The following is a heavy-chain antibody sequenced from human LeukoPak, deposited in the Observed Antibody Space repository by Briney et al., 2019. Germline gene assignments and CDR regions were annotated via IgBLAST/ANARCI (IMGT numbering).Heavy chain of an antibody. CDR3: AMHDYGDYALDG. CDR1: GGTFSSYA. D-gene: IGHD4-17*01. Sequence: ASVKVSCKASGGTFSSYAISWVRQAPGQGLEWMGGIIPIFGTANYAQKFQGRVTITADESTSTAYMELSSLRSEDAAVYYCAMHDYGDYALDGWGQGTLVTVSS. J-gene: IGHJ4*02. V-gene: IGHV1-69*13. CDR2: IIPIFGTA.